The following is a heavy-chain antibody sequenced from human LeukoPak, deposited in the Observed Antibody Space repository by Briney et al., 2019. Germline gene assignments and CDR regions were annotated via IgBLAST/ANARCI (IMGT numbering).Heavy chain of an antibody. CDR2: IKQDGSEK. J-gene: IGHJ6*03. CDR1: GFTFSSYW. D-gene: IGHD4-17*01. V-gene: IGHV3-7*01. Sequence: PGGSLRLSCAASGFTFSSYWMSWVRQAPGKGLEWVANIKQDGSEKYYVDSVKGRFTISRDNAKNSLYLQMNSLRAEDTAVYYCARKVRKMRFDYGDYYYYYYMDVWGKGTTVTVSS. CDR3: ARKVRKMRFDYGDYYYYYYMDV.